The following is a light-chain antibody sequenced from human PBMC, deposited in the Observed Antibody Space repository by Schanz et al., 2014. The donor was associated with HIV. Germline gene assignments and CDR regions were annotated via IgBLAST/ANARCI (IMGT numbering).Light chain of an antibody. V-gene: IGKV1-9*01. Sequence: DVQMPQSPSTLSASVGDRVTITCRASQGINNYLGWYQQKPGKAPKLLIYAASTLQTGVPSRFSGSGSGTEFTLTISSLQPDDFATYYCQQYDKYSYTFGQGTKLEIK. CDR2: AAS. CDR1: QGINNY. CDR3: QQYDKYSYT. J-gene: IGKJ2*01.